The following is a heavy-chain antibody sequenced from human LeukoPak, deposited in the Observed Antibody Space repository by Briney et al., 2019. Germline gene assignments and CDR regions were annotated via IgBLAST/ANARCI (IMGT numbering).Heavy chain of an antibody. CDR2: IIPNSGGT. D-gene: IGHD3-10*01. Sequence: ASVKVSCKAFGYTFSDYSLHWVRQAPGQGLEWMGWIIPNSGGTAYVQHFEGRVSMTRDTSITTAYMELSRLRSDDTAMYYCARIRTSGSYFNAWGQGSLVTVSS. CDR1: GYTFSDYS. CDR3: ARIRTSGSYFNA. J-gene: IGHJ4*02. V-gene: IGHV1-2*02.